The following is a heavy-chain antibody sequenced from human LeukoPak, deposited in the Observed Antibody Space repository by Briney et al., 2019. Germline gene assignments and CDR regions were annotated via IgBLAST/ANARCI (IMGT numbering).Heavy chain of an antibody. J-gene: IGHJ6*02. V-gene: IGHV3-23*01. CDR1: GFTFSSYS. CDR3: AKGPEWELLTYYYYGMDV. CDR2: ISGSGGST. Sequence: PGGSLRLSCAASGFTFSSYSMSWVRQAPGKGLEWVSAISGSGGSTYYADSVKGRFTISRDNSKNTLYLQMNSLRAEDTAVYYCAKGPEWELLTYYYYGMDVWGQGTTVTVSS. D-gene: IGHD1-26*01.